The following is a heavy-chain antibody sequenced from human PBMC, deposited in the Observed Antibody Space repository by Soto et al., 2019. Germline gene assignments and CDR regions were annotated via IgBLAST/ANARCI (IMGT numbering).Heavy chain of an antibody. V-gene: IGHV3-33*01. J-gene: IGHJ5*02. Sequence: QVQLVESGGGVVQPGRALRLSCAASGFTFSSYGMHWVRQAPGKGLERVAVIWYDGSNKYYADSVKGRFTISRDNSKNALYLHMNSLRAEDTAVYYCARDFANIVVVPAVVNWFDPWGQGTLVTVSS. CDR2: IWYDGSNK. D-gene: IGHD2-2*01. CDR3: ARDFANIVVVPAVVNWFDP. CDR1: GFTFSSYG.